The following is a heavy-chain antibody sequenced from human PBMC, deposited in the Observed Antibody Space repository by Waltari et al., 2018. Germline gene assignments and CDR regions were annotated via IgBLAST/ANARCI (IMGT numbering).Heavy chain of an antibody. J-gene: IGHJ5*02. CDR3: AKGARSGSYLSSWFDP. CDR2: ISGGGGST. Sequence: EVRLLASGGGLVQPGGSLRLSCAASGFTFSSYAMTWVRQAPGKGLEWGSNISGGGGSTYYADSVKGRFTVSRDNSKNTLYLQMNSLRAEDTAVYYCAKGARSGSYLSSWFDPWGQGTLVTVSS. CDR1: GFTFSSYA. D-gene: IGHD1-26*01. V-gene: IGHV3-23*01.